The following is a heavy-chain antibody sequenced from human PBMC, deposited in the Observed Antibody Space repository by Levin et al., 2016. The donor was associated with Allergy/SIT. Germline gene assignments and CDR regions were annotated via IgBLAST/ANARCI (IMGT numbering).Heavy chain of an antibody. Sequence: GESLKISCAASGFTFSNYWVHWVRQAPGKGLVWVSDINTDGSITRYGDSVKGRFTTSRDNAKNTLYLQMNSLRAEDTALYYCALISASRGSPTPWGQGTLVTVSS. D-gene: IGHD3-10*01. J-gene: IGHJ5*02. V-gene: IGHV3-74*01. CDR1: GFTFSNYW. CDR3: ALISASRGSPTP. CDR2: INTDGSIT.